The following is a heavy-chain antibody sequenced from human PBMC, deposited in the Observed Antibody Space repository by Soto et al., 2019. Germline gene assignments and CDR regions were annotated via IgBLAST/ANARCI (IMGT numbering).Heavy chain of an antibody. CDR1: GFYFSSYA. CDR2: MSYDETKI. D-gene: IGHD3-10*01. Sequence: AGGPLRLSCAASGFYFSSYAVHWVRQAPGKGLEWVAVMSYDETKINYEDSVKGRFTISRDNSKNTLFLQMNGLRPEDTAVYFCAKDRGSGTLRYYGMDVWGRGTPVTSP. V-gene: IGHV3-30*18. J-gene: IGHJ6*02. CDR3: AKDRGSGTLRYYGMDV.